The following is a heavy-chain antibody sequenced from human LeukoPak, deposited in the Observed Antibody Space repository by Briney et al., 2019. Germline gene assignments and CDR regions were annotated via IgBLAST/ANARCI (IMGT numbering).Heavy chain of an antibody. V-gene: IGHV1-69*06. J-gene: IGHJ4*02. CDR1: GGTFSSYA. Sequence: SVKVSCKASGGTFSSYAISWVRQAPGQGLEWLGRIIPIFDTPNYAQTFQGRVTISADKSTRTVYMELSSLRSEDTALYYCAKGSRLREAGSYRFWGQGTLVTVSS. CDR3: AKGSRLREAGSYRF. D-gene: IGHD3-16*02. CDR2: IIPIFDTP.